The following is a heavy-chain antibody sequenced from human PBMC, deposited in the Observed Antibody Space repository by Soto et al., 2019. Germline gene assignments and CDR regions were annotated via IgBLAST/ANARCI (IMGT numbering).Heavy chain of an antibody. J-gene: IGHJ4*02. D-gene: IGHD2-8*02. CDR2: LTRDGPA. CDR3: ARTDRYDSPSTGWANRFDR. Sequence: EVQVLESGGGLVQPGGSLRLFCAASGFTFSNYAVTWVRQAAGEGLEWVSTLTRDGPAYFGDAVKGRFTISRDNSKNMGYLQMDSLRVDDTGVYYWARTDRYDSPSTGWANRFDRWGQGTLVIVSS. V-gene: IGHV3-23*01. CDR1: GFTFSNYA.